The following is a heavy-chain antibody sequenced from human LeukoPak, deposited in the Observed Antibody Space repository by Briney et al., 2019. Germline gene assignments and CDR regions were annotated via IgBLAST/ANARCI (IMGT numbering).Heavy chain of an antibody. V-gene: IGHV3-7*01. CDR3: ARETSGWCFNH. CDR1: GFRFSSYW. D-gene: IGHD6-19*01. CDR2: IKQDGSEK. Sequence: GGSLRLSCVASGFRFSSYWMNWVRQAPGKGLEWVANIKQDGSEKYFVDSVKGRFTISRDNAENSVYLQMNSLRVEDTAVYYCARETSGWCFNHWGQGTLVTVTS. J-gene: IGHJ4*02.